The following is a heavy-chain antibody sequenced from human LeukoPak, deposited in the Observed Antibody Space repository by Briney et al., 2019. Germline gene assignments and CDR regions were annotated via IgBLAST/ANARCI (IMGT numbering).Heavy chain of an antibody. J-gene: IGHJ5*02. Sequence: SVKVSCKASGGTFSSYAISWVRQAPGQGLEWMGGIIPIFGTANYAQKFQGRVTMTGDTSTSTVYMELSSLRSEDTAVYYCARDRGFYCSGGSCYSTYNWFDPWGQGTLVSVSS. CDR1: GGTFSSYA. V-gene: IGHV1-69*06. CDR3: ARDRGFYCSGGSCYSTYNWFDP. CDR2: IIPIFGTA. D-gene: IGHD2-15*01.